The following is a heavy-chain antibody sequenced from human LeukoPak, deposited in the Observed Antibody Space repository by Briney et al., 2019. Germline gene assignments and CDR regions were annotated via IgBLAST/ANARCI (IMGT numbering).Heavy chain of an antibody. D-gene: IGHD6-19*01. V-gene: IGHV3-23*01. CDR2: ISGSGGST. CDR1: GFTFSDYY. Sequence: GGSLRLSCAASGFTFSDYYMSWVRQAPGKGLEWVSAISGSGGSTYYADSVKGRFTISRDNSKNTLYLQMNSLRAEDTAVYYCAKIRQWLRVHFDYWGQGTLVTVSS. CDR3: AKIRQWLRVHFDY. J-gene: IGHJ4*02.